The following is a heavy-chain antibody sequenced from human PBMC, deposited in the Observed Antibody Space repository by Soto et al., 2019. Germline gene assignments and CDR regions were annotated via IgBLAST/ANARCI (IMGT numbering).Heavy chain of an antibody. V-gene: IGHV4-30-4*01. CDR3: AGGLSGDKVDQ. D-gene: IGHD2-21*01. J-gene: IGHJ4*02. CDR1: GVSITDDNYY. Sequence: QLHLQESGPRLVKPSQTLSLTCTVSGVSITDDNYYWSWIRQSPGKGLEWIGHLYHGETTYTNPSLTRRPTTSVDTSKTQFSLSLNSVTAADAAVYYCAGGLSGDKVDQWGQGTLVTVSS. CDR2: LYHGETT.